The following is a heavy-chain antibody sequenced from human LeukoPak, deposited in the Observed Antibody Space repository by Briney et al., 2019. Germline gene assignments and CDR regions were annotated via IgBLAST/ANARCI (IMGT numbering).Heavy chain of an antibody. CDR3: ARETPEYD. Sequence: GGSLRLSCAASGFTFSGYSMNWVRQAPGKGLEWVSYISTSSSTTYYADSVRGRFTISRDNAKNSLYLQMNSLGDEDTAVYYCARETPEYDWGQGTLVTVSS. CDR2: ISTSSSTT. D-gene: IGHD1-14*01. CDR1: GFTFSGYS. V-gene: IGHV3-48*02. J-gene: IGHJ4*02.